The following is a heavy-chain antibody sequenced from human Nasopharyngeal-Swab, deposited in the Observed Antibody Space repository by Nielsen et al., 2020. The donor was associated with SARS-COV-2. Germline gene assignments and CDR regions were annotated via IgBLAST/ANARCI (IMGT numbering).Heavy chain of an antibody. Sequence: WIRQPPGKGLEWIGDIYYSGSTNYNPSLKRRVTISVDTSKNQSSLELISVTAADTAVYYCARDIRTYDILTGYSLGYFDLWGRGTLVTVSS. V-gene: IGHV4-59*01. D-gene: IGHD3-9*01. J-gene: IGHJ2*01. CDR3: ARDIRTYDILTGYSLGYFDL. CDR2: IYYSGST.